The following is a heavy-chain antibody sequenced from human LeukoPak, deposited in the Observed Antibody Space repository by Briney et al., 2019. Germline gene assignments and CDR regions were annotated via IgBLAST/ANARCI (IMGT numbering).Heavy chain of an antibody. Sequence: SVKVSCKASGGTFSSYAISWVRQAPGQGLEWMGGIIPIFGTANYAQKFQGRVTITADESTSTAYMELSSLRSEDTAVYYCASSSSGTYSERKFDYWGQGTLVTVSS. CDR1: GGTFSSYA. V-gene: IGHV1-69*13. D-gene: IGHD1-26*01. J-gene: IGHJ4*02. CDR3: ASSSSGTYSERKFDY. CDR2: IIPIFGTA.